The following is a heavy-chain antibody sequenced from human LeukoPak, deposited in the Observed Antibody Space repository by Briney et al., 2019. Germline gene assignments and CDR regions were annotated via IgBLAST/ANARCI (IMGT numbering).Heavy chain of an antibody. CDR3: ARDPVAGTGYYYYYYMDV. V-gene: IGHV1-46*01. CDR1: GYTFTSYC. J-gene: IGHJ6*03. D-gene: IGHD6-19*01. Sequence: ASVKVSCKASGYTFTSYCMHWVRQAPGQGLEWMGIINPSGGSTSYAQKFQGRVTMTRDTSTSTVYMELSSLRSEDTAVYYCARDPVAGTGYYYYYYMDVWGKGTTVTVSS. CDR2: INPSGGST.